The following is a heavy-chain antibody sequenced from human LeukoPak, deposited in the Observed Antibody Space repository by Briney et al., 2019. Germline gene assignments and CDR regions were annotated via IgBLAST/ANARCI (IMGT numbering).Heavy chain of an antibody. D-gene: IGHD1-26*01. Sequence: GGSLRLSCAASGFTVSSNYMSWVRQAPGKGLEWVSVIYSGGSTYYADSVKGRFTISRDNSKNTLYLQMNSLRAEDTAVYYCARDSEWELRIDWGQGTLVTVSS. CDR3: ARDSEWELRID. CDR1: GFTVSSNY. J-gene: IGHJ4*02. CDR2: IYSGGST. V-gene: IGHV3-66*02.